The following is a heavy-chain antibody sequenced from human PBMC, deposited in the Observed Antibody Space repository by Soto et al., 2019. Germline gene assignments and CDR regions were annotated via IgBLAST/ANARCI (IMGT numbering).Heavy chain of an antibody. CDR1: GLSLRTTGVG. CDR2: LYWDDDQ. Sequence: QVTLKESGPTLVKPTQTLTLTCIVSGLSLRTTGVGVGWVRQPPGKALEWLALLYWDDDQRYSPSLRSRLTIAKDISEKQVVLTMTNMDTVDTATYYCVQSRCGGDCLEIYSSHAYNGLDVWGQGTTVTVSS. V-gene: IGHV2-5*02. CDR3: VQSRCGGDCLEIYSSHAYNGLDV. J-gene: IGHJ6*02. D-gene: IGHD2-21*02.